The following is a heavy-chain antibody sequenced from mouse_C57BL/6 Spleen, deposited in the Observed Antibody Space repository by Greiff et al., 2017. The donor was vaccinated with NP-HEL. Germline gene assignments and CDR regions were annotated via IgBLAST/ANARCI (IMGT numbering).Heavy chain of an antibody. D-gene: IGHD1-1*01. J-gene: IGHJ4*01. CDR1: GYTFTNYW. Sequence: VQLQQSGAELVRPGTSVKMSCKASGYTFTNYWIGWAKQRPGHGLEWIGDIYPGGGYTNYNEKFKGKATLTADKSSSTAYMQFSSLTSEDSAIYYCARRYYGSSEGAYAMDYWGQGTSVTVSS. CDR2: IYPGGGYT. CDR3: ARRYYGSSEGAYAMDY. V-gene: IGHV1-63*01.